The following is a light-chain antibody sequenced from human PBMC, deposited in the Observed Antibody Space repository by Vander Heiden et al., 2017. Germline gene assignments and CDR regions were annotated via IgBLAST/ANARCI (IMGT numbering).Light chain of an antibody. CDR3: QQYVTSGRT. CDR1: QSVTSSY. Sequence: EIVLTHSPGTLSLSPGERATLSCRASQSVTSSYLAWYQQKPGQAPRLLIYGASNRFSGTPDRFSGSGSGTDFTLTISRLEPEDFAVYYCQQYVTSGRTFGQGTKVEIK. J-gene: IGKJ1*01. V-gene: IGKV3-20*01. CDR2: GAS.